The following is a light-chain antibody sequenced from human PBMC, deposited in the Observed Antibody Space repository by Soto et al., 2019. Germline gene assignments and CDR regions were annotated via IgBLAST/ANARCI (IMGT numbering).Light chain of an antibody. J-gene: IGLJ1*01. V-gene: IGLV2-11*01. CDR1: SNDVGAYNY. CDR2: DVS. CDR3: CSYAVRDTFFV. Sequence: QSALTQPRSVSGSPGQSVIISCTGTSNDVGAYNYVSWYQQHPGKAPKLVIYDVSKRPSGVPARFSGSKSGNMASLTISGLQAEDEADYFCCSYAVRDTFFVFGTGTKLTVL.